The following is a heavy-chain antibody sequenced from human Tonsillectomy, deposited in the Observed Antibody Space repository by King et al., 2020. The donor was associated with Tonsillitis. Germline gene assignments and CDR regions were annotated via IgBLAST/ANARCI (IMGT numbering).Heavy chain of an antibody. Sequence: VQLVESGGVLVQPGGSLRLSCAASGFTFNDYAMSWVRQVPGKGLEWVSAITGNGRYTYYADSVKGRFTISRDNSKNTLYLQMNSLRAEDTAVYFCARSRLYSYDSSGYYYNDYWGQGTLVTVSS. CDR1: GFTFNDYA. D-gene: IGHD3-22*01. J-gene: IGHJ4*02. CDR3: ARSRLYSYDSSGYYYNDY. V-gene: IGHV3-23*04. CDR2: ITGNGRYT.